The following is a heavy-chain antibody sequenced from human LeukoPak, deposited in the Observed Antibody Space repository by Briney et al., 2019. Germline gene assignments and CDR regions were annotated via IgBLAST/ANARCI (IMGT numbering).Heavy chain of an antibody. J-gene: IGHJ4*02. CDR2: ISGSGGST. D-gene: IGHD4-23*01. CDR1: GFTFSSYG. CDR3: ARATVVSPNY. Sequence: GGTLRLSCAASGFTFSSYGMSWVRQAPGKGLEWVSAISGSGGSTYYADSVKGRFTISRDNSKNTLYLQMNSLRAEDTAVYYCARATVVSPNYWGQGTLVTVSS. V-gene: IGHV3-23*01.